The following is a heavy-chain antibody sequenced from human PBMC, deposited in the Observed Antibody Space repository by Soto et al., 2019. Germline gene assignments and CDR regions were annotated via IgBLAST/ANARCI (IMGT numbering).Heavy chain of an antibody. CDR2: INPSGGST. Sequence: QVQLVQSGAEVKKPGASVKVSCKASGYTFTSYYMHWVRQAPGQGLEWMGIINPSGGSTSYAQRFQGRVTMTRDTSTSTVYMELSSLRSEDTAVYYCARDGVGATLPSYWGQGTLVTVSS. V-gene: IGHV1-46*01. D-gene: IGHD1-26*01. CDR1: GYTFTSYY. CDR3: ARDGVGATLPSY. J-gene: IGHJ4*02.